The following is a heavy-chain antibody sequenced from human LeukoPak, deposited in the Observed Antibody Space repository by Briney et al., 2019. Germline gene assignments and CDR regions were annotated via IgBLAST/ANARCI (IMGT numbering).Heavy chain of an antibody. V-gene: IGHV3-9*01. CDR2: ISWNSGRI. J-gene: IGHJ4*02. D-gene: IGHD2-2*01. CDR3: ARAHRLTSRSYYFDY. Sequence: PGGSLRLSCAASGFTFNDFAMHWVRLTPGKGLEWVSGISWNSGRIAYTDSVKGRFTISRDNAENSLYLQMNSLRAEDTAVYYCARAHRLTSRSYYFDYWGQGTLVTVSS. CDR1: GFTFNDFA.